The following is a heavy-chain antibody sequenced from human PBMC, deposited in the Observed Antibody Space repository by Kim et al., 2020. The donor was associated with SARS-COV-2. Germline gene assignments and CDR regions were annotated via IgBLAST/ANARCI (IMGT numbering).Heavy chain of an antibody. CDR1: GYTFTSYY. CDR2: INPSGGST. V-gene: IGHV1-46*01. Sequence: ASVKVSCKASGYTFTSYYMHWVRQAPGQGLEWMGIINPSGGSTSYAQKFQGRVTITRDTSTSTVYMELSSLRSEDTAVYYCARDLPTPTSLSPYYDFWSGNQERGDGMDVWGEGPALPVS. J-gene: IGHJ6*01. CDR3: ARDLPTPTSLSPYYDFWSGNQERGDGMDV. D-gene: IGHD3-3*01.